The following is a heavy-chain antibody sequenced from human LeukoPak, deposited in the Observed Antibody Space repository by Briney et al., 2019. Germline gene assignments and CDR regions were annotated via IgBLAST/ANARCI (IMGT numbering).Heavy chain of an antibody. D-gene: IGHD2-21*02. CDR1: GYSFTRYW. Sequence: GESLKISCKGSGYSFTRYWIGWVRQMPGKGLEWMGIIYPGDSDTRYSPSFQGQVTISADKSISTAYLQWSSLKASDTAMYYCAVYCGGDCYSTLDDAFDIWGQGTMVTVSS. J-gene: IGHJ3*02. CDR2: IYPGDSDT. V-gene: IGHV5-51*01. CDR3: AVYCGGDCYSTLDDAFDI.